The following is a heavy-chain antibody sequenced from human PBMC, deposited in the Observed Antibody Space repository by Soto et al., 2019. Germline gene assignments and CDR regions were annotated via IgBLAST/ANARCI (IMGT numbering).Heavy chain of an antibody. CDR2: IKQDGSEK. CDR1: GFTFSSYW. D-gene: IGHD6-19*01. CDR3: ARIGSGWYDAFDI. J-gene: IGHJ3*02. Sequence: GGSLRLSCAASGFTFSSYWMSWVRHAPGKGLEWVANIKQDGSEKYYVDSVKGRFTISRDNAKNSLYLQMNSLRAEDTAVYYCARIGSGWYDAFDIWGQGTMVTVSS. V-gene: IGHV3-7*03.